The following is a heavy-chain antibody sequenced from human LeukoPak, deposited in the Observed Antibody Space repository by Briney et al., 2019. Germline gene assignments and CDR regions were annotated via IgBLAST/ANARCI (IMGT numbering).Heavy chain of an antibody. CDR3: ARDKERGGNYYGMDV. CDR1: GFTFSSYA. Sequence: TGGSLRLSCAASGFTFSSYAMHWVRQAPGKGLEWVAVISYDGSNKYYADSVKGRFTISRDNSKNTLYLQMNSLRAEDTAVYYCARDKERGGNYYGMDVWGPRDHGHRLL. V-gene: IGHV3-30-3*01. J-gene: IGHJ6*01. CDR2: ISYDGSNK.